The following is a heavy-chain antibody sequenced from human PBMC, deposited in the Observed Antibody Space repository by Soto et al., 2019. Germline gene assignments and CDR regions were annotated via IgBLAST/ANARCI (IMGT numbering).Heavy chain of an antibody. Sequence: QVHLVQSGGEVKKPGASVKVSCKASGYPFTSYGIGWVRQAPGQGLEWMGWISPYNGNTYYAQKFQGRVTMTTDTATNEVCMELRSLKSDDTAVHYCARDQSFHLNYYYGIDVCGQGTTVTVSS. CDR2: ISPYNGNT. CDR1: GYPFTSYG. J-gene: IGHJ6*02. CDR3: ARDQSFHLNYYYGIDV. V-gene: IGHV1-18*01.